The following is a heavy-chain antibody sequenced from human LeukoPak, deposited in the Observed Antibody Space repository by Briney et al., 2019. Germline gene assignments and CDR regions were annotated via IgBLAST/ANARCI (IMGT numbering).Heavy chain of an antibody. J-gene: IGHJ4*02. V-gene: IGHV1-18*01. CDR1: GYTFTNYG. Sequence: ASVKVSCKASGYTFTNYGIIWVRQAPGQGLEWMGWISAYNGDTNYGKKVQGRVTMTTDTSTTTAYMEVRSLRSDDTAVYYCARALGGSGWYFDDWGQGTLVTVSS. CDR2: ISAYNGDT. CDR3: ARALGGSGWYFDD. D-gene: IGHD6-19*01.